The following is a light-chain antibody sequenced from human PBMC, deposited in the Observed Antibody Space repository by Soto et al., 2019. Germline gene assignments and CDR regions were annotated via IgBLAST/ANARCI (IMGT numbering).Light chain of an antibody. V-gene: IGLV3-21*02. Sequence: SYELTQPPSVSVAPGQTARITCGGDNIGSDSVHWYQQKPGQAPLLVVYDDSDRPSGIPERFSGFSYGNTATLTISRVEAGDEAAYYCQVWDGSSDHYVFGTGTKVTVL. CDR1: NIGSDS. J-gene: IGLJ1*01. CDR2: DDS. CDR3: QVWDGSSDHYV.